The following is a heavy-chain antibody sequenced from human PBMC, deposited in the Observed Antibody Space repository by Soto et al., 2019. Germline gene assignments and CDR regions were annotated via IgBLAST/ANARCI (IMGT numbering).Heavy chain of an antibody. CDR2: ISYDGSNK. Sequence: GGSLRLSCTASGFTISSYSMHWVRKAPGKGLEWVAVISYDGSNKYYADSVKGRFTISRDNSKNTLYLQMNSLRAEDTAVYYCASDGRRYSYGYSDYWGQGTLVTVSS. CDR1: GFTISSYS. CDR3: ASDGRRYSYGYSDY. J-gene: IGHJ4*02. D-gene: IGHD5-18*01. V-gene: IGHV3-30-3*01.